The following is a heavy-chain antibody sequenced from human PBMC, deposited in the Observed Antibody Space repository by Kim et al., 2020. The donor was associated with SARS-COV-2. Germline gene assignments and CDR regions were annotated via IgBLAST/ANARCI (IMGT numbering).Heavy chain of an antibody. J-gene: IGHJ4*02. V-gene: IGHV7-4-1*02. CDR3: ARDHQYDYVWGSYRYMGDY. CDR1: GYTFTSYA. D-gene: IGHD3-16*02. Sequence: ASVKVSCKASGYTFTSYAMNWVRQAPGQGLEWMGWINTNTGNPTYAQGFTGRFVFSLDTSVSTAYLQISSLKAEDTAVYYCARDHQYDYVWGSYRYMGDYWGQGTLVTVSS. CDR2: INTNTGNP.